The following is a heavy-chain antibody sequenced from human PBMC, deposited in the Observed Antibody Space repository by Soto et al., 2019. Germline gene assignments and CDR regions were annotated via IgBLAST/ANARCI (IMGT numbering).Heavy chain of an antibody. CDR2: INPNSGGT. V-gene: IGHV1-2*04. CDR1: GYTFTGYY. CDR3: ARESSGENNYYYYCMDV. Sequence: ASVKVSCKASGYTFTGYYMHWVRQAPGQGLEWMGWINPNSGGTNYAQKFQGWVTMTRDTSISTAYMELSRLRSDDTAVYYCARESSGENNYYYYCMDVWGQGTTVSGSS. D-gene: IGHD2-15*01. J-gene: IGHJ6*02.